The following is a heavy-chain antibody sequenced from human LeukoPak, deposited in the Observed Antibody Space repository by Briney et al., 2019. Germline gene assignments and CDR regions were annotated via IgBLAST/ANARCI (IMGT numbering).Heavy chain of an antibody. V-gene: IGHV3-21*01. CDR1: GFTFSSYS. CDR2: ISSSSTYI. CDR3: ARDGLSSSPWFGY. D-gene: IGHD6-6*01. J-gene: IGHJ4*02. Sequence: PGGSLRLSCAASGFTFSSYSMNWVRQAPGKGLEWVSFISSSSTYIYYADSVKGRFTISRDNAKNSLYLQMNSLRAEDTAVYYCARDGLSSSPWFGYWGQGTLVTVSS.